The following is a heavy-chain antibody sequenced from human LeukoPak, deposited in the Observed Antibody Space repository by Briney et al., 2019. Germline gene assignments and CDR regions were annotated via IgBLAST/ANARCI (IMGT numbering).Heavy chain of an antibody. CDR1: GGSIISSDYH. CDR2: ISYSGNT. J-gene: IGHJ4*02. V-gene: IGHV4-39*01. Sequence: SETLSLTCTVSGGSIISSDYHWGWVRQPPGKGLEWIGTISYSGNTDYNPSLRSRVTISVDTSNNQFSLKLSSVTAADTAVYYCAWGYCSSTHCDSYWGQGTLVTVPS. D-gene: IGHD2-2*02. CDR3: AWGYCSSTHCDSY.